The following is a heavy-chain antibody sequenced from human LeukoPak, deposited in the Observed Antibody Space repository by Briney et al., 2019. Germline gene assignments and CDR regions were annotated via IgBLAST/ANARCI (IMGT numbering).Heavy chain of an antibody. D-gene: IGHD6-19*01. J-gene: IGHJ4*02. CDR3: ARDPAFAVAGTSYFDY. CDR1: GGSISSGGYY. V-gene: IGHV4-30-2*01. Sequence: PSQTLSLTCTVSGGSISSGGYYWSWIRQPPGKGLEWIGYIYHSGSTYYNPSLKSRVTISVDRSKNQFSLKLSSVTAADTAVYYCARDPAFAVAGTSYFDYWGQGTLVTVSS. CDR2: IYHSGST.